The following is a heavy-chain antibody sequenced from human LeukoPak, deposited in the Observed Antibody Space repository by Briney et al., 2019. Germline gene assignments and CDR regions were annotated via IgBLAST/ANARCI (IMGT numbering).Heavy chain of an antibody. CDR3: ARDPLYGDYGGWYFDL. D-gene: IGHD4-17*01. CDR2: ISYDGSNK. J-gene: IGHJ2*01. V-gene: IGHV3-30-3*01. CDR1: GFTFSSYA. Sequence: GGSLRLSCAASGFTFSSYAMHWVRQAPGKGLEWVAVISYDGSNKYYADSVKGRFTISRDNSKNTLYLQMNSLRAEDTAVYYCARDPLYGDYGGWYFDLWGRGTLVTVSS.